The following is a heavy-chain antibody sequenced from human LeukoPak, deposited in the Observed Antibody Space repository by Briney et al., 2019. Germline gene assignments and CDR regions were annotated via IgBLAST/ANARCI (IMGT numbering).Heavy chain of an antibody. CDR1: GFTFSSYW. J-gene: IGHJ5*02. V-gene: IGHV3-74*01. Sequence: GGSLRLSCAASGFTFSSYWMHWVRQAPGKGLVWVSRINTDGSNTNYADSVKGRFTISRDNAKNSLYLQMNSLRVEDTAIYYCARGHSGWSLDPWGRGTLVTVSS. CDR2: INTDGSNT. D-gene: IGHD6-19*01. CDR3: ARGHSGWSLDP.